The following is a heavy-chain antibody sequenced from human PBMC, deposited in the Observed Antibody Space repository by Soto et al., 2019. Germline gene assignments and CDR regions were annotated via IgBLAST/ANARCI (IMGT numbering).Heavy chain of an antibody. CDR1: GGTFSSYT. CDR3: AAALSSSGGFDY. CDR2: IIPILGIA. V-gene: IGHV1-69*02. Sequence: SVKVSCKASGGTFSSYTISWVRLAPGQGLEWMRRIIPILGIANYAQKFQGRVTITADKSTSTAYMELSSLRSEVTAVYYCAAALSSSGGFDYWGQGTLVTVSS. J-gene: IGHJ4*02. D-gene: IGHD6-6*01.